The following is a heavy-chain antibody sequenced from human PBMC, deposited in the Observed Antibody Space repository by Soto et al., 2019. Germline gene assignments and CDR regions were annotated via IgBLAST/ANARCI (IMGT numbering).Heavy chain of an antibody. D-gene: IGHD6-13*01. Sequence: PSETLSLTCAVSGGSISSGGYSWSWIRQPPGKGLEWIGYIYHSGSTYYNPSLKSRVTISVDRSKNQFSLKLSSVTAADTAVYHCARDRVREGIAAPTGWFDPCGQGTLVTVST. J-gene: IGHJ5*02. CDR2: IYHSGST. CDR3: ARDRVREGIAAPTGWFDP. CDR1: GGSISSGGYS. V-gene: IGHV4-30-2*01.